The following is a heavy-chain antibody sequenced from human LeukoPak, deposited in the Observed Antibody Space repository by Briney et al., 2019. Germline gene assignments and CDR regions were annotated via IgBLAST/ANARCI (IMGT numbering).Heavy chain of an antibody. Sequence: QSGGSLRLSCTASGFSFSKYWVSWVRQAPGKGLEWVAGIKEDGRGQYYVDSVKGRFTISRDNAKNSLYLQMNSLRAEDTAVYYCARDSSRRGVPSITIFGVVISEDYYYYMDVWGKGTTVTVSS. CDR2: IKEDGRGQ. J-gene: IGHJ6*03. CDR1: GFSFSKYW. CDR3: ARDSSRRGVPSITIFGVVISEDYYYYMDV. V-gene: IGHV3-7*01. D-gene: IGHD3-3*01.